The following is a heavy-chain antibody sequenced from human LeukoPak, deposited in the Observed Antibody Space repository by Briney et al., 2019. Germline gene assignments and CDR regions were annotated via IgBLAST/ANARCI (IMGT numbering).Heavy chain of an antibody. CDR3: ARPDDYGGKPAAFNI. J-gene: IGHJ3*02. CDR2: IYPGDSDT. D-gene: IGHD4-23*01. Sequence: KYGESLKISCKGSGYIFITYWIGWVRQMPGKGLEWMGIIYPGDSDTRYSPSFQGQVTISADKSINTAYLQWSSLKASDTAIYYCARPDDYGGKPAAFNIWGQGTMVTVSS. V-gene: IGHV5-51*01. CDR1: GYIFITYW.